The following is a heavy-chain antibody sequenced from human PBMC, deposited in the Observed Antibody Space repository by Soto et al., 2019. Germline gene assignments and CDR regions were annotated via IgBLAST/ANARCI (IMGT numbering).Heavy chain of an antibody. J-gene: IGHJ5*02. CDR1: GFTFSSYS. CDR2: ISSSSSTI. D-gene: IGHD6-13*01. V-gene: IGHV3-48*01. Sequence: EVQLVESGGGLVQPGGSLRLSCAASGFTFSSYSMNWVRQAPGKGLEWVSYISSSSSTIYYADSVKGRFTISRDNAKTSLYLQMNSLRAEDMAVYYCTRLLERIAEIGWFDPWGQGTLVTVSS. CDR3: TRLLERIAEIGWFDP.